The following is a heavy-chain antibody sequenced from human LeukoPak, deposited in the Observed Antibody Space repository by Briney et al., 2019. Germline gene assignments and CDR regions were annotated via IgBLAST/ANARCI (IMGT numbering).Heavy chain of an antibody. V-gene: IGHV3-30*18. D-gene: IGHD6-19*01. CDR1: GFTFSSYG. CDR2: ISYDGSNK. Sequence: PGRSLRLSCAASGFTFSSYGMHWVRQAPGKGPEWVAVISYDGSNKYYADSVKGRFTISRDNSKNTLYLQMNSLRAEDTAVYYCAKSYSSGWYFDYWGQGTLVTVSS. J-gene: IGHJ4*02. CDR3: AKSYSSGWYFDY.